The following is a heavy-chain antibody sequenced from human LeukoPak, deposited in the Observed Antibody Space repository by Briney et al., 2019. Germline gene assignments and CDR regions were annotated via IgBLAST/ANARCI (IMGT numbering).Heavy chain of an antibody. CDR2: IYSGGST. CDR1: GFTVSSNY. V-gene: IGHV3-66*01. CDR3: ARGPYSSNWYVDY. D-gene: IGHD6-13*01. Sequence: GGSLRLSCAASGFTVSSNYMSWVRQAPAKGLEWVSVIYSGGSTCYADSVKGRFTISRGNSKNTLYLQMNSLRAEDTAVYYCARGPYSSNWYVDYWGQGTLVTVAS. J-gene: IGHJ4*02.